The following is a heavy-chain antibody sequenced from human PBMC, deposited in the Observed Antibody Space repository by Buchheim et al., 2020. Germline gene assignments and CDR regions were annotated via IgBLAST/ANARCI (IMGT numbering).Heavy chain of an antibody. CDR2: LLGSGGRT. CDR1: GFTISGYA. D-gene: IGHD5-12*01. J-gene: IGHJ4*02. V-gene: IGHV3-23*01. Sequence: QLLESGGGLEQPGGSLRLSCAASGFTISGYAMTWVRQAPGKGLEWVSTLLGSGGRTWYEDSVKGRFTISRDNSKNTVYLQMNSLRGEDTATYFCAKGRGDDYSSTFDHWGQGTL. CDR3: AKGRGDDYSSTFDH.